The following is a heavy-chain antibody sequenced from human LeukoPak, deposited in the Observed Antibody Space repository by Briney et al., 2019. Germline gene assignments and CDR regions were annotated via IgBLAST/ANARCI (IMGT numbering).Heavy chain of an antibody. V-gene: IGHV3-64*01. J-gene: IGHJ6*03. CDR3: ARDRSYCSSTSCYADYYMDV. Sequence: GGSLRLSCAASGFTFSSYAMHWVRQAPGKGLEYVSAISSNGGSTYYANSVKGRFTISRDNSKNTLYLQMGSLRAEDMAVYYCARDRSYCSSTSCYADYYMDVWGKGTTVTISS. CDR2: ISSNGGST. CDR1: GFTFSSYA. D-gene: IGHD2-2*01.